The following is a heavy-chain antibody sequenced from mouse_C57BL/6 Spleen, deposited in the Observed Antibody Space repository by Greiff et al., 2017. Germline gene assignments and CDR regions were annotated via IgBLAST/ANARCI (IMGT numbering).Heavy chain of an antibody. CDR2: VYPRDGST. CDR3: ASGVSRPYWYFDV. D-gene: IGHD6-2*01. Sequence: QVQLQQSGPELVKPGASVKLSCKASGYTFTSYDINWVKQRPGQGLEWIGWVYPRDGSTKYNEKFKGKATLTVDTSSSTAYVVLHSLTSEDSAVYFCASGVSRPYWYFDVWGTGTTVTVSS. J-gene: IGHJ1*03. V-gene: IGHV1-85*01. CDR1: GYTFTSYD.